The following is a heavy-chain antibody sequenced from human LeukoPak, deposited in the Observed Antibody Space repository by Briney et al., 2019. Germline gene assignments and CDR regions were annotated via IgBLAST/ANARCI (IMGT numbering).Heavy chain of an antibody. CDR3: AKDYLGASHTFDI. D-gene: IGHD1-26*01. J-gene: IGHJ3*02. V-gene: IGHV3-30*18. CDR1: GFSFSSYG. Sequence: GGSLRLSCAASGFSFSSYGMHWVRPAAGKGLEGVAVISHEGSNKQYADPVKGRFTISRDTSKNSLYLQMTSLRGEDTAVYYCAKDYLGASHTFDIWGPGTMVTVSS. CDR2: ISHEGSNK.